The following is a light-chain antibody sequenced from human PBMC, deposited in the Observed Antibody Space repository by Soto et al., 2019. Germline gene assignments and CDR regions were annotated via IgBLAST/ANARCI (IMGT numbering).Light chain of an antibody. CDR2: AAS. V-gene: IGKV1-12*01. J-gene: IGKJ1*01. CDR1: QDINRW. Sequence: DIQMTQSPSSVSASVGDRVTITCRASQDINRWLAWYQQKPGKAPKLLIYAASSLHSGVPLRFSGSGSGTDFTFTISSLQPDDIATYFCQQAYSFPRAFGHGTKVDIK. CDR3: QQAYSFPRA.